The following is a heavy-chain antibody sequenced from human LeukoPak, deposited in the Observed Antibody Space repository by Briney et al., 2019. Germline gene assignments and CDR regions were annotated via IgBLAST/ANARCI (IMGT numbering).Heavy chain of an antibody. CDR1: GFAFSSYT. Sequence: GGSLRLSCAASGFAFSSYTMNWVREAPGKGLEWVSSIAGSSGYISYADSVKGRFTISRDNAKKSLYLQMTSLTAEDTAVYYCARDRGAYCGGDCYLGFDYWGRGTLVTVSS. CDR2: IAGSSGYI. J-gene: IGHJ4*01. D-gene: IGHD2-21*02. V-gene: IGHV3-21*01. CDR3: ARDRGAYCGGDCYLGFDY.